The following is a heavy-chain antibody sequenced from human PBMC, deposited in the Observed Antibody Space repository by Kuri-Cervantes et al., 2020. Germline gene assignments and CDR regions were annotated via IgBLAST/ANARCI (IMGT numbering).Heavy chain of an antibody. Sequence: GESLKISCAASGVDFSTYAMTWVRQIPGKGLEWLSSISGSGASTYYADSVKGRFTISRADAENSLYLQMNSLGAGDTAVYFCARAEEGGYTYGLNAYNYYMDVWGKGATVTVSS. CDR2: ISGSGAST. CDR1: GVDFSTYA. V-gene: IGHV3-23*01. D-gene: IGHD5-18*01. J-gene: IGHJ6*03. CDR3: ARAEEGGYTYGLNAYNYYMDV.